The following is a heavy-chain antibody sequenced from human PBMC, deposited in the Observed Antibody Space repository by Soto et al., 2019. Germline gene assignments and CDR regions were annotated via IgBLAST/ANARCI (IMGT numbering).Heavy chain of an antibody. CDR3: ASGHREVALDY. Sequence: QVQLVESGGGVVQPGRSLRLSCAASGFTFSSYAMHWVRQAPGKGLEWVAVISYDGSNKYYADSVKGRFTISRDNSKNTLYLQMNSLRAEDRAVYYCASGHREVALDYWGQGTLVTVSS. V-gene: IGHV3-30-3*01. CDR2: ISYDGSNK. CDR1: GFTFSSYA. D-gene: IGHD5-12*01. J-gene: IGHJ4*02.